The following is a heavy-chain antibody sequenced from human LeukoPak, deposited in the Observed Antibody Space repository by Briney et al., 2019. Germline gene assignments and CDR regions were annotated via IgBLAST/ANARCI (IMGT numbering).Heavy chain of an antibody. CDR3: ARDFPRPYKWNYGPFDY. V-gene: IGHV4-39*07. D-gene: IGHD1-7*01. CDR2: IYYSGRT. CDR1: GGSISSSSFY. Sequence: SETLSLTCTVSGGSISSSSFYWGWVRQPPGKGLECIGSIYYSGRTYYNPSLKSRVTISVDTSKNQFSLKLNSVTAADTAVYYCARDFPRPYKWNYGPFDYWGQGTLVTVSS. J-gene: IGHJ4*02.